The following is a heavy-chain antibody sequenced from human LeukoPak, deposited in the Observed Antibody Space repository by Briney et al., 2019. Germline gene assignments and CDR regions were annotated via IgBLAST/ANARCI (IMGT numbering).Heavy chain of an antibody. Sequence: PGGPLRLSCTASGFIFSNYNKYWVRHTPAKGLEGLFYISSSSGTIYYADSVKGRFTISGDNDKNSLYLQMNSLRAEDTAVYYCARALGYSYGYAVDYWGQGTLVTVSS. CDR2: ISSSSGTI. CDR1: GFIFSNYN. D-gene: IGHD5-18*01. V-gene: IGHV3-48*01. J-gene: IGHJ4*02. CDR3: ARALGYSYGYAVDY.